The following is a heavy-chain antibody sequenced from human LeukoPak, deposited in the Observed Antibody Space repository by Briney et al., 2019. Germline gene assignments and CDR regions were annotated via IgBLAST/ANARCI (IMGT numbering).Heavy chain of an antibody. CDR2: ISNSGGIS. D-gene: IGHD6-13*01. J-gene: IGHJ3*02. Sequence: QPGGSLRLSCAVSGLTFSRYAINWVRQPPGKGLEWVSIISNSGGISVYADSVKGRFTISRDNSKNTLYLQMSSLRAEDTAVYYCAGEDPAAPGAFDIWGQGTMVTVSS. CDR1: GLTFSRYA. V-gene: IGHV3-23*01. CDR3: AGEDPAAPGAFDI.